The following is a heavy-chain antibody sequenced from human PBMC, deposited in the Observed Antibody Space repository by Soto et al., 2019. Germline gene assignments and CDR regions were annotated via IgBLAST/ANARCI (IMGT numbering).Heavy chain of an antibody. J-gene: IGHJ6*02. CDR1: GYSFTSYW. CDR3: ARLLYFGVVSPYYGMDV. V-gene: IGHV5-10-1*01. D-gene: IGHD3-3*01. CDR2: IDPSDSYT. Sequence: GESLKISCKGSGYSFTSYWISWVRQMPGKGLEWMGRIDPSDSYTNYSPSFQGHVTISADKSISTAYLQWSSLKASDTAMYYCARLLYFGVVSPYYGMDVWGQGTTVTVSS.